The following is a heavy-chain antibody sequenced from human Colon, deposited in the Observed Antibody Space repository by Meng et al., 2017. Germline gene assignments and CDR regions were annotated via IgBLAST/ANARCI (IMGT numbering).Heavy chain of an antibody. J-gene: IGHJ4*02. V-gene: IGHV4-4*02. D-gene: IGHD3-22*01. Sequence: QVQLQESGPGLVKPSGTLSLTCAVSGDSISSGNGWTWVRQPPGKGLEWIGEIYPSGRTSSNPSLQGRVTILLDKSKNQFSLELNSVTAADTAVYYCARGASDYDFDYWGQGTLVTVSS. CDR2: IYPSGRT. CDR1: GDSISSGNG. CDR3: ARGASDYDFDY.